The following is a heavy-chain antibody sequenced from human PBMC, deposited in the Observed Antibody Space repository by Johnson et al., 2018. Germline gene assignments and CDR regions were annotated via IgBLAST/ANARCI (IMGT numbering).Heavy chain of an antibody. CDR1: RYSFTTYW. D-gene: IGHD4-17*01. CDR3: ARLGGDYGDHVFAFDI. V-gene: IGHV5-51*03. Sequence: VQLVQSGAEVKKPGESLKISCKGSRYSFTTYWIGWVRQMPGKGLEWMGIIYPGDSDTRYSPSFQGQVTISADKSISTAYLPWSSLKDSDTAMYYCARLGGDYGDHVFAFDIWGQGTMVRVSS. CDR2: IYPGDSDT. J-gene: IGHJ3*02.